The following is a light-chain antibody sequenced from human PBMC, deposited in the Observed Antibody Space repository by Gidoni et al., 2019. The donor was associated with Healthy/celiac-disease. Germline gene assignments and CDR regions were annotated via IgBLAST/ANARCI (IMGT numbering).Light chain of an antibody. Sequence: DIQLTPSPSSLSASVGDRVTITCRASQSIRSYLNWYQQKPGKAPKLLIYAASSLQSGVPSRFSGSGSGTDFTLTISSMQPEDFATYYCQQSHSTPYTFGQGTKVEIK. CDR1: QSIRSY. J-gene: IGKJ2*01. CDR3: QQSHSTPYT. CDR2: AAS. V-gene: IGKV1-39*01.